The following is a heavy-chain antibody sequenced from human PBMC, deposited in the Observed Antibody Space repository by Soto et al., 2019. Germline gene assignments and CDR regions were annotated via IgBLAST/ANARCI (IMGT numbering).Heavy chain of an antibody. D-gene: IGHD3-3*01. CDR3: ASGYDPFDQ. J-gene: IGHJ5*02. V-gene: IGHV3-66*01. CDR1: AFTVSNKY. Sequence: GGSLRLSCGASAFTVSNKYMSWVRQAPGKGLESVALIYSGGGTYYADSVKGRFTISRDNSKNALYLQMNSLRAEDTAVYYWASGYDPFDQWARGTLVTVSS. CDR2: IYSGGGT.